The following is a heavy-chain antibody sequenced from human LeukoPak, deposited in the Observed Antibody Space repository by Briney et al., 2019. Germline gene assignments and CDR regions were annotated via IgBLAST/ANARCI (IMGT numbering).Heavy chain of an antibody. V-gene: IGHV4-34*01. Sequence: SETLSLTCAVSGGSLSPHYWSWIRRPLGKGLEWIGEINNRGTTNYSPSLRGRATISVDTSKNQFSLKLSSVTAADTAVYYCARVGYCSSTSCLNYYMDVWGKGTTVTVSS. CDR1: GGSLSPHY. CDR3: ARVGYCSSTSCLNYYMDV. D-gene: IGHD2-2*01. CDR2: INNRGTT. J-gene: IGHJ6*03.